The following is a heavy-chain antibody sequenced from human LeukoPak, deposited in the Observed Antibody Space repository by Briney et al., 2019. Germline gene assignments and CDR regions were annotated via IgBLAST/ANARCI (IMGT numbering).Heavy chain of an antibody. Sequence: SETLSLTCAVYGGSFSGYYWRWIRQPPGKGLEWIGEINHSGSTNYNPSLKSRVTISVDTSKNQFSLKLSSVTAADTAVYYCASARIVVVPAAIQSNWFDPWGQGTLVTVSS. CDR2: INHSGST. CDR3: ASARIVVVPAAIQSNWFDP. D-gene: IGHD2-2*01. CDR1: GGSFSGYY. J-gene: IGHJ5*02. V-gene: IGHV4-34*01.